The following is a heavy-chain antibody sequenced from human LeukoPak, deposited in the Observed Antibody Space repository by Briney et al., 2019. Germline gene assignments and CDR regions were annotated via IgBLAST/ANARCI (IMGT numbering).Heavy chain of an antibody. J-gene: IGHJ6*02. CDR1: GFTFSSYA. D-gene: IGHD2-2*01. CDR3: ARLGGFCSGTSCYLLYGLDV. CDR2: ITYDGTTT. V-gene: IGHV3-30*04. Sequence: GGSLRLSCSASGFTFSSYAMHWVRQAPGKGLEWVAVITYDGTTTHHADSVKGRFTISRDISKNMLYLQMSSLRPEDTALYYCARLGGFCSGTSCYLLYGLDVWGQGTTVTVSS.